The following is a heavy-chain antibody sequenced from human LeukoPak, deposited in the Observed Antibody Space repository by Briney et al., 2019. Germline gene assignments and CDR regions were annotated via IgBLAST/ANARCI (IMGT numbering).Heavy chain of an antibody. Sequence: GGSLRLSCAASGFTGSSNYMSWVRQAPGKGLEWVSCSYRSGSAYYADSVKGRFTISRDNSKNTLYLQMDSLRAEDTAVYYCATSGDPRGYYYYYMDVWGKGTTVTVSS. CDR1: GFTGSSNY. V-gene: IGHV3-53*01. CDR2: SYRSGSA. D-gene: IGHD4-17*01. CDR3: ATSGDPRGYYYYYMDV. J-gene: IGHJ6*03.